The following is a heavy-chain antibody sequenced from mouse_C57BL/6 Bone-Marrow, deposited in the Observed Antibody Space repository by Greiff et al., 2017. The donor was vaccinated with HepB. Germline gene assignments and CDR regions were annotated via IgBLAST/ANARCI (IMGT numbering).Heavy chain of an antibody. J-gene: IGHJ4*01. Sequence: EVQVVESGGGLVKPGGSLKLSCAASGFTFSSYAMSWVRQTPEKRLEWVATISDGGSYTNYPDNVKGRVTITRDNAKNNLYLQMSHLKSEDTAMYYCAREASNWGSAMDYWGQGTSVTVSS. D-gene: IGHD4-1*01. CDR3: AREASNWGSAMDY. CDR2: ISDGGSYT. V-gene: IGHV5-4*01. CDR1: GFTFSSYA.